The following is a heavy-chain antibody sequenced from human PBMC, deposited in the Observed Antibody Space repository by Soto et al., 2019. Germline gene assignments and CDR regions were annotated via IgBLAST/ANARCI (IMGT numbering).Heavy chain of an antibody. J-gene: IGHJ4*02. D-gene: IGHD4-4*01. CDR1: GDSISSFY. V-gene: IGHV4-59*01. Sequence: KTSETLSLTCTVSGDSISSFYWSWVRQPPGKGLEWIGYIYYSGSTSYNPSLESRVTISVDTSENQFSLKLSSVTAADTAVYYCARLRRMTAITASYYFDYWGQGTLVTVS. CDR2: IYYSGST. CDR3: ARLRRMTAITASYYFDY.